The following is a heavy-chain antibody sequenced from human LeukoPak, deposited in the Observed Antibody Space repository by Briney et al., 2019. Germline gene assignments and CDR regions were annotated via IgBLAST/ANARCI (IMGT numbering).Heavy chain of an antibody. CDR1: GGSFSGYY. CDR2: INHSGST. D-gene: IGHD1-14*01. CDR3: ARSYRAFDY. V-gene: IGHV4-34*01. Sequence: PSETLSLTCAVYGGSFSGYYWSWIRQPPGKGLEWIGEINHSGSTNYNPSLKSRVTISVDTSKNQFSLKLSSVTAADTAVYYRARSYRAFDYWGQGTLVTVSS. J-gene: IGHJ4*02.